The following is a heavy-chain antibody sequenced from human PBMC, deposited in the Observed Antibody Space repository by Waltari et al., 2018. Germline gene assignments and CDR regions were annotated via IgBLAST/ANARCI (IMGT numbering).Heavy chain of an antibody. CDR1: GFPFSRSW. D-gene: IGHD6-13*01. Sequence: EVQVVESGGGLVQPGGSLRLSCAASGFPFSRSWMTWVRQAPGKGLEWVANIKTDGSEKYYVDSGKGRFTISRDNTKNSLYLQMSSLRAEDTAVYYCAIGGVETSWYWRYWGQGTLVTVSS. CDR3: AIGGVETSWYWRY. V-gene: IGHV3-7*01. CDR2: IKTDGSEK. J-gene: IGHJ4*02.